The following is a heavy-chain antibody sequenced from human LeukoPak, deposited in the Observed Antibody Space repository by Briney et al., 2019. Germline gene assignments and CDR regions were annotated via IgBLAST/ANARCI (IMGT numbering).Heavy chain of an antibody. D-gene: IGHD7-27*01. V-gene: IGHV3-23*01. J-gene: IGHJ4*02. CDR3: ARDPNWGSGY. CDR1: GFTFSSYA. CDR2: IGSNGATT. Sequence: GGSLRLSCAASGFTFSSYAMSWVRQAPGKGLEWVSIIGSNGATTYYADSVKGRFTISRDNSKNTLYLQMNSLSADDTAIYYCARDPNWGSGYWGQGTLVTVSS.